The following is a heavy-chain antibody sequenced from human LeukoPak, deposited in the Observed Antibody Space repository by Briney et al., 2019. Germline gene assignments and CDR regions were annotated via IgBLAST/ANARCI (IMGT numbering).Heavy chain of an antibody. V-gene: IGHV4-59*01. J-gene: IGHJ4*02. CDR3: ARFPYSSGADH. CDR1: GGSISSYY. Sequence: SETLSLTCTVSGGSISSYYWSWIRQPPGKGLEWIGYIYYSGSTNYNPSLKSRVTISVDTSKNQFSLKLSSVTAADTAVYYCARFPYSSGADHWGQGTSVTVSS. CDR2: IYYSGST. D-gene: IGHD6-19*01.